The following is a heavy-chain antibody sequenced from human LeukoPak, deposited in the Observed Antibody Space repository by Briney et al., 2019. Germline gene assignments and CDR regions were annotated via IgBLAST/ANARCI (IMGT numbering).Heavy chain of an antibody. V-gene: IGHV4-61*02. Sequence: SQTLSLTCTVSGGSISSGTYYWTWIRQPAGKGLEWVGRISTNDISNYNPSLKSRVTISVDTSKNQFSLKLSSVTAADTAVYYCARGGGYTIFGVVIIPYYFDYWGQGTLVTVSS. J-gene: IGHJ4*02. CDR2: ISTNDIS. CDR1: GGSISSGTYY. CDR3: ARGGGYTIFGVVIIPYYFDY. D-gene: IGHD3-3*01.